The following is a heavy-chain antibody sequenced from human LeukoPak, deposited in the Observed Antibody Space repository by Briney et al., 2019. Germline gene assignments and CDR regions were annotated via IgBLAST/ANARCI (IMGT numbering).Heavy chain of an antibody. Sequence: PSETLSLTCTVSGGSISSSSYYWGWIRQPPGKGLEWIGSIYYTGSTYYNPSLKSRVTISVDTSKNQFSLKLSSVTAADTAVYSCARPSRSSSEIHYWGQGTLVTVSS. CDR3: ARPSRSSSEIHY. V-gene: IGHV4-39*01. J-gene: IGHJ4*02. CDR1: GGSISSSSYY. CDR2: IYYTGST. D-gene: IGHD6-13*01.